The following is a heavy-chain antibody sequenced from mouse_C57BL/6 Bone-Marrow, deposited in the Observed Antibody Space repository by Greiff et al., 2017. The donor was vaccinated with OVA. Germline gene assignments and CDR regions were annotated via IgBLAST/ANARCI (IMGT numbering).Heavy chain of an antibody. CDR2: IYPRSGNT. CDR1: GYTFTSYG. D-gene: IGHD2-2*01. V-gene: IGHV1-81*01. Sequence: VQRVESGAELARPGASVKLSCKASGYTFTSYGISWVKQRTGQGLEWIGEIYPRSGNTYYNEKFKGKATLTADKSSSTAYMELRSLTSEDSAVYFCAREGKGLQDYWGQGTTLTVSS. CDR3: AREGKGLQDY. J-gene: IGHJ2*01.